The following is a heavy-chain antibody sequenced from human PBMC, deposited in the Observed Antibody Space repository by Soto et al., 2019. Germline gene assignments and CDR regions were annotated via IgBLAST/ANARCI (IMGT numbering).Heavy chain of an antibody. D-gene: IGHD3-22*01. CDR3: AGPEYYYDSSGYYHYYGMDV. CDR2: IIPIFGTA. V-gene: IGHV1-69*01. CDR1: GGTFSSYA. Sequence: QVQLVQSGAEVKKPGSSVKVSCKASGGTFSSYAISWVRQAPGQGLEWMGGIIPIFGTANYAQKFQGRVTITADESMSTAYMELSSLRSEDTAVYYCAGPEYYYDSSGYYHYYGMDVWGQGTTVTVSS. J-gene: IGHJ6*02.